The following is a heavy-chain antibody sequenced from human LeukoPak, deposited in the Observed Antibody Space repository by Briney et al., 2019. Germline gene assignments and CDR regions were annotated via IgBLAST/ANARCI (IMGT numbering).Heavy chain of an antibody. CDR3: ATSESQTKFDY. CDR2: IFPGDSDT. V-gene: IGHV5-51*01. D-gene: IGHD1/OR15-1a*01. Sequence: WIRQSPGKGLEWMGIIFPGDSDTIYSPSFQGQVTISADKSINTAYLQWSSLKASDTAMYYCATSESQTKFDYWGQGTLVTASS. J-gene: IGHJ4*02.